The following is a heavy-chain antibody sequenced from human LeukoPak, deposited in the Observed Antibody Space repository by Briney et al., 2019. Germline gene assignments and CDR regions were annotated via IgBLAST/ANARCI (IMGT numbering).Heavy chain of an antibody. V-gene: IGHV3-23*01. Sequence: PGGSLRLSCAASGFTFSSYAMSWVRQAPGKGLEWVSAISGSGASTYYADSVKGRFTISRDSSKNTLYLQMNSLRAEDTAVYYCAKSIAVAGTGYYYYYGMDVWGQGTTVTVSS. D-gene: IGHD6-19*01. CDR2: ISGSGAST. CDR1: GFTFSSYA. CDR3: AKSIAVAGTGYYYYYGMDV. J-gene: IGHJ6*02.